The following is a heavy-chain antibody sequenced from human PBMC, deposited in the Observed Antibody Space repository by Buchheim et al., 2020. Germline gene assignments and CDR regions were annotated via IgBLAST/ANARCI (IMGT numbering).Heavy chain of an antibody. J-gene: IGHJ4*02. V-gene: IGHV3-48*02. Sequence: EVQLVESGGGLVQPGGSLRLSCAASGFTFSSYSMNWVRQAPGTGLEWVSYISSSSSTIYYADSVQGRFTISRDHAKNSLYLPMNSLRDEDTAVYYCANLYGGYDYWGQGTL. CDR1: GFTFSSYS. CDR2: ISSSSSTI. D-gene: IGHD5-12*01. CDR3: ANLYGGYDY.